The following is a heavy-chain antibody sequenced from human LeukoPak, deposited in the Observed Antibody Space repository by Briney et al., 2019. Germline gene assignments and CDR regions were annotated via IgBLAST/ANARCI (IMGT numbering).Heavy chain of an antibody. CDR3: ARGLLGGYSYGLGY. CDR2: ISSSSSYI. J-gene: IGHJ4*02. Sequence: PGGSLRLSCAASGFTFSSYSMNWVRQAPGKGLEWVSSISSSSSYIYYADSVKGRFTISRDNAKNSLYLQMNSLRAEDTAVYYCARGLLGGYSYGLGYWGQGTLVTVSS. D-gene: IGHD5-18*01. V-gene: IGHV3-21*01. CDR1: GFTFSSYS.